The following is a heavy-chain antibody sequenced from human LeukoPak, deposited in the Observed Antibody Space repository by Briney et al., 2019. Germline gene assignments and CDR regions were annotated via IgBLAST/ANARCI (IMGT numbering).Heavy chain of an antibody. D-gene: IGHD3-10*01. J-gene: IGHJ4*02. CDR1: FLTFSAYG. CDR2: ISGSGGST. V-gene: IGHV3-23*01. Sequence: GGSLRLSCEASFLTFSAYGMHWVRQAPGKGLEWVSAISGSGGSTYYADSVKGRFTISRDNSKNTLYLQMNSLRAEDTAVYYCATLMSYGSGSYSAYWGQGTLVTVSS. CDR3: ATLMSYGSGSYSAY.